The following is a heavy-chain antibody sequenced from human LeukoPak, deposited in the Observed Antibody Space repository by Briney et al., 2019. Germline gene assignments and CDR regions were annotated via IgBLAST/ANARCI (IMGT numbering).Heavy chain of an antibody. CDR1: GGSISSSSYY. CDR2: IYYSGST. J-gene: IGHJ4*02. CDR3: ARRYDYVWGSSPFDY. D-gene: IGHD3-16*01. Sequence: PSETLSLTCTVSGGSISSSSYYWGWTRQPPGKGLGWIGRIYYSGSTYYNPSLKSRVTISVDTSKNQFSLKLSSVTAADTAVYYCARRYDYVWGSSPFDYWGQGTLVTVSS. V-gene: IGHV4-39*01.